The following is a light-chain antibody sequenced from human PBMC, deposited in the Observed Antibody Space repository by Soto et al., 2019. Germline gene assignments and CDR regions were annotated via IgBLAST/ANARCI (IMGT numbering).Light chain of an antibody. Sequence: QSVLTQPPSVSGAPGLRVTISCTGSSSNIGAGYDVHWYQQLPGTAPKLLVYGYNNRPSGVPDRFSVSKSGTSASLTITGLQTEDEADYYCQSYDSSLSAWVFGGGTKLTVL. J-gene: IGLJ2*01. CDR3: QSYDSSLSAWV. V-gene: IGLV1-40*01. CDR1: SSNIGAGYD. CDR2: GYN.